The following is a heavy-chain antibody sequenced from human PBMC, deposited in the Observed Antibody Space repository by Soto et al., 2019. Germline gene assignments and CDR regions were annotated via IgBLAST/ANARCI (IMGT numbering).Heavy chain of an antibody. V-gene: IGHV4-39*01. Sequence: SETLSLTCTVSGGSISSSSYYWGWIRQPPGKGLEWIGSIYYSGSTYHNPSLKSRVTISVDTSKNQFSLKLSSVTAADTALYYCARLVFYCSRPSCNGYYYYGLDVWGRGTTLTVSS. D-gene: IGHD2-2*01. CDR3: ARLVFYCSRPSCNGYYYYGLDV. J-gene: IGHJ6*02. CDR1: GGSISSSSYY. CDR2: IYYSGST.